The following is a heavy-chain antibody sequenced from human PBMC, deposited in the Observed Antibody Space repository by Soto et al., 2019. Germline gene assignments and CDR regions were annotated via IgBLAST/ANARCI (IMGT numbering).Heavy chain of an antibody. V-gene: IGHV1-8*01. CDR2: MNPNSGNT. Sequence: QVQLVQSGAEVKKPGASVKVSCKASGYSFTSYDINWVRQATGQGLEWMGWMNPNSGNTGYAQKFQGRATXXRXTXISTAYMELSSLRSEDTAVYYCARVSMGSSSEDFQHWGQGTLVTVSS. CDR1: GYSFTSYD. D-gene: IGHD6-6*01. CDR3: ARVSMGSSSEDFQH. J-gene: IGHJ1*01.